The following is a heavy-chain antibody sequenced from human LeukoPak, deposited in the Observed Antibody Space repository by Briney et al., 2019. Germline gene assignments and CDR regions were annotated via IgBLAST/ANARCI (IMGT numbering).Heavy chain of an antibody. CDR1: GFTISTKY. J-gene: IGHJ4*02. CDR3: ARGLYTSRHLNHFDY. CDR2: IYTSGDT. V-gene: IGHV3-53*01. D-gene: IGHD2-2*02. Sequence: GGSLRLSCAASGFTISTKYMSWVRQAPGEGLEWVSTIYTSGDTYYAASVKGRFTISRDDSKNTLYLQVNSLRAEDTAVYYCARGLYTSRHLNHFDYWGQGTLVTVSS.